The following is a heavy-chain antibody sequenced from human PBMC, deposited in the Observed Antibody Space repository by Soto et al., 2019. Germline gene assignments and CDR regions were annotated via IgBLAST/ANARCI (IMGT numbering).Heavy chain of an antibody. CDR2: IYHSGCT. V-gene: IGHV4-38-2*01. D-gene: IGHD1-26*01. J-gene: IGHJ4*02. Sequence: PSETLSLTCAVSGYSISSGYYWGWIRQPPGKGLEWIGSIYHSGCTYYNPSLKSRVTISVDTSKNQFSLKLSSVTAADTAVYYCARTVGYSGSYGEDYWGQGTLVTVSS. CDR1: GYSISSGYY. CDR3: ARTVGYSGSYGEDY.